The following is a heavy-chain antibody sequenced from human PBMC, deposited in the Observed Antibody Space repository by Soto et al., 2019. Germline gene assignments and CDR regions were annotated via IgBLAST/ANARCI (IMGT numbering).Heavy chain of an antibody. CDR2: ISGSGGST. CDR3: AKDSKLVARFDFWSGSENWFDP. V-gene: IGHV3-23*01. D-gene: IGHD3-3*01. CDR1: GFTFSSYA. Sequence: GGSLRLSCAASGFTFSSYAMSWVRQAPGKGLEWVSAISGSGGSTYYADSVKGRFTISRDNSKNTLYLQMNSLRAEDTAVYYSAKDSKLVARFDFWSGSENWFDPWGQGTLVTVSS. J-gene: IGHJ5*02.